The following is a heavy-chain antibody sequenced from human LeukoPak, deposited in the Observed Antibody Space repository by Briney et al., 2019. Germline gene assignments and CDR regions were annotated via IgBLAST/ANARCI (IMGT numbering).Heavy chain of an antibody. D-gene: IGHD2/OR15-2a*01. CDR2: INPSGGST. Sequence: ASVKVSCKASGYTFTCYYMHWVRQAPGQGLEWMGIINPSGGSTSYAQKFQGRVTMTRDMSTSTVYMELSSLRSEDTAVYYCARDVSRGGDYWGQGTLVTVSS. CDR3: ARDVSRGGDY. V-gene: IGHV1-46*01. CDR1: GYTFTCYY. J-gene: IGHJ4*02.